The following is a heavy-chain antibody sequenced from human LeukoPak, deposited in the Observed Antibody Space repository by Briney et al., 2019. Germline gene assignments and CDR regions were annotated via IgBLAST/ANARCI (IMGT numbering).Heavy chain of an antibody. J-gene: IGHJ3*02. V-gene: IGHV1-69*13. CDR3: ASTVVPAKDGAFDI. D-gene: IGHD2-2*01. Sequence: SVKVSCKASGGTFSSYAISWVRQAPGQGLEWMGGIIPIFGTANYAQKFQGRVTITADESTSTAHMELSSLRSEDTAVYYCASTVVPAKDGAFDIWGQGTMVTVSS. CDR1: GGTFSSYA. CDR2: IIPIFGTA.